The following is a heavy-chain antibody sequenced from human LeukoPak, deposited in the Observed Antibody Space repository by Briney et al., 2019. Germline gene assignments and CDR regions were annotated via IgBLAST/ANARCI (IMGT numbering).Heavy chain of an antibody. V-gene: IGHV1-8*01. CDR3: ARGRIAARLSLYNWFDP. D-gene: IGHD6-6*01. J-gene: IGHJ5*02. CDR1: GYTFTRYD. CDR2: MNPNSGNT. Sequence: ASVKVSCKASGYTFTRYDINWVRQATGQGLEWMGWMNPNSGNTGYAQKFQGRVTMTRNTSISTDYMELSSLRSEDTAVYYCARGRIAARLSLYNWFDPWGQGTLVTVSS.